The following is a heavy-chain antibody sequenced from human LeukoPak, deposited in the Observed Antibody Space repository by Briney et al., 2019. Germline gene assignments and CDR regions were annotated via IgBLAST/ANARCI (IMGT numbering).Heavy chain of an antibody. CDR3: TRPYYYDSRIDP. Sequence: PSETLSLTCTVSGGSISSCDYYWSWIRQPPGKGLEWFAYMYYSGSTYYNPSLKSRVTMSADTSKNQLSLKLSSVTAADTAVYYCTRPYYYDSRIDPWGQGILVTVSS. CDR2: MYYSGST. D-gene: IGHD3-22*01. J-gene: IGHJ5*02. CDR1: GGSISSCDYY. V-gene: IGHV4-30-4*01.